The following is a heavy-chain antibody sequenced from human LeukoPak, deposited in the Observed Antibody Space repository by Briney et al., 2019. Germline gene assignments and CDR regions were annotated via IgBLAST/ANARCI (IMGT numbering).Heavy chain of an antibody. CDR3: AKDMGIVVVPAAHDY. D-gene: IGHD2-2*03. V-gene: IGHV3-23*01. Sequence: GGSLRLSCAASGFTSSSYAMSWVRQAPGKGLEWVSAISGSGGSTYYADSVKGRFTISRDNSKNTLYLQMNSLRAEDTAVYYCAKDMGIVVVPAAHDYWGQGTLVTVSS. J-gene: IGHJ4*02. CDR1: GFTSSSYA. CDR2: ISGSGGST.